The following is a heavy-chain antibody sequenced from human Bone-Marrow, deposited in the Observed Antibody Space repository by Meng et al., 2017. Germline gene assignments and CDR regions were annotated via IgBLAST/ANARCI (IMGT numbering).Heavy chain of an antibody. D-gene: IGHD6-13*01. CDR1: GFSFTDAW. V-gene: IGHV3-15*04. CDR2: IESNSDGGTT. Sequence: EVQLVESGGGLVKPGGSLRLSCVASGFSFTDAWMSWVRQAPGKGLEWVGRIESNSDGGTTDYAAPVKGRFTISRDDSKNTLYLQMNSLIIEDIALYFCATGAAAADHWGQGTLVTVSS. CDR3: ATGAAAADH. J-gene: IGHJ4*02.